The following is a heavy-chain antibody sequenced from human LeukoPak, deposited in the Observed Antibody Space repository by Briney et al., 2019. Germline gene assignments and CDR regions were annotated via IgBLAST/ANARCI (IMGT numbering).Heavy chain of an antibody. D-gene: IGHD5-12*01. CDR1: GFTFSNYA. Sequence: HGGFLRISCAVSGFTFSNYAMRLVRQASGEGLEWGSAISGSDGSTYYADSVKGGFTISRDSFSNRLYLQMNSLRAEDTAKYYCAKDVAATISSGGYYFDLWGQGTLVTVSS. CDR3: AKDVAATISSGGYYFDL. J-gene: IGHJ4*02. V-gene: IGHV3-23*01. CDR2: ISGSDGST.